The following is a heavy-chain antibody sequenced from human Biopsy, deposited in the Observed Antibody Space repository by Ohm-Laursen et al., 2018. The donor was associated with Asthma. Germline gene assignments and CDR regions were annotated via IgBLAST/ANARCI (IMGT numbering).Heavy chain of an antibody. Sequence: SETLSLTCTVSGGSISDYYKTWFRQPPGKGLERIDYIYYNGSTNYNSSLKSRVTISEYTSKYQFSFKLTSVTVADAAAYYCARGVITNWFDPWGQGTLVTVSS. V-gene: IGHV4-59*01. CDR1: GGSISDYY. CDR2: IYYNGST. CDR3: ARGVITNWFDP. D-gene: IGHD3-16*02. J-gene: IGHJ5*02.